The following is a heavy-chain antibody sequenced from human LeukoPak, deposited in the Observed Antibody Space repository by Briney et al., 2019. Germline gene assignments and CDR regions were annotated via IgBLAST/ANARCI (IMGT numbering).Heavy chain of an antibody. D-gene: IGHD3-3*01. CDR3: ALILEWPKSFDY. CDR1: GYTFTSYY. Sequence: ASVKVSCXASGYTFTSYYMHWVRLAPGQGLEWMGIINPSGGSTSYAQKFQGRVTMTRDTSTSTVYMELSSLRSEDTAVYYCALILEWPKSFDYWGQGTLVTVSS. CDR2: INPSGGST. V-gene: IGHV1-46*01. J-gene: IGHJ4*02.